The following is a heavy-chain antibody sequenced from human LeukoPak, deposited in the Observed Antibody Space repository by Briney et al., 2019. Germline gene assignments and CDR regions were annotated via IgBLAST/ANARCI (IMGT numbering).Heavy chain of an antibody. J-gene: IGHJ6*02. CDR3: APAGSCSRTRCSPHNYYGMNV. CDR1: GFTFTSSA. Sequence: SVKVSCKASGFTFTSSAMQWVRQARGQRLECIGWIVVGSGNTNYAQKFQERVTITRDMSTSTAYMELSSLRSEDTAVYYCAPAGSCSRTRCSPHNYYGMNVWGQGTRPPSP. D-gene: IGHD2-2*01. CDR2: IVVGSGNT. V-gene: IGHV1-58*02.